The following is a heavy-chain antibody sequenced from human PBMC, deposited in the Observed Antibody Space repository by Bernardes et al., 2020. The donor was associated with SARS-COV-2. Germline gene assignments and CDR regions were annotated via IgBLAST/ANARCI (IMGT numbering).Heavy chain of an antibody. CDR2: LYSGGST. V-gene: IGHV3-53*01. CDR1: GFTVSSTY. D-gene: IGHD1-1*01. Sequence: GFLILSCPASGFTVSSTYMSWVRQAPGKGLEWVSVLYSGGSTYYADSVKGRFTISRDNSKNTLYLQMNSLRAEDTAVYYCARHPLPVQYYYYGMDVWGQGTTVTVSS. CDR3: ARHPLPVQYYYYGMDV. J-gene: IGHJ6*02.